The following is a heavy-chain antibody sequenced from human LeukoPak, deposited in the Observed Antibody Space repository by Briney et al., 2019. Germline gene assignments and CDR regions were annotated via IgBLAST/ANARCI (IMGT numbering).Heavy chain of an antibody. D-gene: IGHD3-10*01. CDR1: GFTFSSYS. J-gene: IGHJ4*02. V-gene: IGHV3-21*01. CDR2: ISSSSSYI. Sequence: GGSLRLSCAASGFTFSSYSVNWVRQAPGKGLEWVSSISSSSSYIYYADSVKGRFTISRDNAKNSLYLQMNSLRAEDTAVYYCAREVRYGSGSYYDYWGQGTLVTVSS. CDR3: AREVRYGSGSYYDY.